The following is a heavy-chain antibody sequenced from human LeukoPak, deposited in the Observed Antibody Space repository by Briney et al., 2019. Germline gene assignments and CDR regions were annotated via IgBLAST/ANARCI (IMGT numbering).Heavy chain of an antibody. Sequence: GGSLRLSCAASGFTFSSYAMSWVRQAPGKGLEWVSGISSSGGSTYYADSVKGRFTISRDNSKNTLYLQMNSLRAEDTAVYYCANERSYCSGGSCYNRVSDYWGQGTLVTVSS. V-gene: IGHV3-23*01. J-gene: IGHJ4*02. CDR3: ANERSYCSGGSCYNRVSDY. CDR2: ISSSGGST. CDR1: GFTFSSYA. D-gene: IGHD2-15*01.